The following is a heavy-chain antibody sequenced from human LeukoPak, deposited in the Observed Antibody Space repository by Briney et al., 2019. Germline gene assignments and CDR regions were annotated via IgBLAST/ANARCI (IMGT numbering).Heavy chain of an antibody. CDR3: ARGSSSWAPRYYFDY. CDR1: GYTFTSYG. J-gene: IGHJ4*02. CDR2: ISAYNGNT. V-gene: IGHV1-18*01. D-gene: IGHD6-13*01. Sequence: ASVKVSCKASGYTFTSYGINWVRQAPGQGLEWMGWISAYNGNTNYAQKLQGRVTMTTDTSTSTAYMELRSLRSDDTAVYYCARGSSSWAPRYYFDYWGQGTLVTVSS.